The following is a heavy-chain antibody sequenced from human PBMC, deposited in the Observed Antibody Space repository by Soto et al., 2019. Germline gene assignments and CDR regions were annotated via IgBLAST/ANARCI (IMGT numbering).Heavy chain of an antibody. CDR1: GFTFSSYA. Sequence: EVQLLESGGGLVQPGGSLRLSCAASGFTFSSYAMSWVRQAPGKGLEWVSAISGSGGSTYYADSVKGRFTISRDNSKNTLYLHMNSMRAEDTAVYYCAKPKQQLDGYWYFDLWGRGTLVTVSS. J-gene: IGHJ2*01. CDR3: AKPKQQLDGYWYFDL. V-gene: IGHV3-23*01. CDR2: ISGSGGST. D-gene: IGHD6-13*01.